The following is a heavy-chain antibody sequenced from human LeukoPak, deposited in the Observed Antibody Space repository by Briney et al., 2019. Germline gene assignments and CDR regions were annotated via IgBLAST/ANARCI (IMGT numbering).Heavy chain of an antibody. J-gene: IGHJ3*02. CDR1: AFTFSNYW. V-gene: IGHV3-7*04. CDR2: INQDGSDK. Sequence: GGSLRLSCAASAFTFSNYWMTWVRQAPGKGLERVANINQDGSDKCYVDSVEGRFTISRDNAKNSLYLQINSLRVEDTAIYYCARGLVTAPRSTLDIWGQGTKVTVAS. D-gene: IGHD2-21*02. CDR3: ARGLVTAPRSTLDI.